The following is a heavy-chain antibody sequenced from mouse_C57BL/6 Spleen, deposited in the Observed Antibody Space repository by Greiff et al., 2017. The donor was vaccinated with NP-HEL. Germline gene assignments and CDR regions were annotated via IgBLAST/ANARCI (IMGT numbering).Heavy chain of an antibody. CDR1: GFTFSSYA. J-gene: IGHJ3*01. V-gene: IGHV5-4*01. CDR3: ARDAGDGWFAY. D-gene: IGHD1-1*01. CDR2: ISPGGSYT. Sequence: EVQLMESGGGFVKPGGSLKLSCAASGFTFSSYAMPWVHQTPEKRLEWVATISPGGSYTYYPDNVKGRSTFSRDTATNTLYLLMSHLKSDDTALYYCARDAGDGWFAYWGQGTMVTVSA.